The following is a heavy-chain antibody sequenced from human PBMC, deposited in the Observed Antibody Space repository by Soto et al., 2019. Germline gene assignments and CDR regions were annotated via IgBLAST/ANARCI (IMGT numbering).Heavy chain of an antibody. V-gene: IGHV5-10-1*01. CDR3: XRERAARLGNYYYGMDV. Sequence: RGESLKISCKGSGYSFTSYWISWVRQMPGKGLEWMGRIDPSDSYTNYSPSFQGHVTISADKSISTAYLQWSSLKASDTAMYYCXRERAARLGNYYYGMDVWGQGTTVTVSS. CDR2: IDPSDSYT. D-gene: IGHD6-6*01. J-gene: IGHJ6*02. CDR1: GYSFTSYW.